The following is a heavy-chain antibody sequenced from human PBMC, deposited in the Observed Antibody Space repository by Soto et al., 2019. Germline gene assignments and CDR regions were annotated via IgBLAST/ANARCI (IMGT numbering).Heavy chain of an antibody. J-gene: IGHJ4*02. Sequence: GGSLRLSCAASGFTFSSYSMNWVRQAPGKGLEWVSYISSSSSYIYYADSVKGRFTISRDNAKNSLYPQMNSLRAEDTAVYYCARANYYGSPGDFDYWGQGTLVTVSS. CDR2: ISSSSSYI. D-gene: IGHD3-10*01. V-gene: IGHV3-21*05. CDR3: ARANYYGSPGDFDY. CDR1: GFTFSSYS.